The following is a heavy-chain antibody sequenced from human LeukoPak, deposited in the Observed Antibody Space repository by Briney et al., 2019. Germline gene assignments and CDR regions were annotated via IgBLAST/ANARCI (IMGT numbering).Heavy chain of an antibody. J-gene: IGHJ2*01. Sequence: SETLSLTCTASGGTISNYALSWVRQPPGKGLEWIGYIYYSGSTNYNPSLKSRVTFSVDTSKNQFSLKLTSVTAADTAVYYCATRGAASGCFELWGRGTLVTVSS. CDR2: IYYSGST. CDR3: ATRGAASGCFEL. CDR1: GGTISNYA. D-gene: IGHD1-26*01. V-gene: IGHV4-59*08.